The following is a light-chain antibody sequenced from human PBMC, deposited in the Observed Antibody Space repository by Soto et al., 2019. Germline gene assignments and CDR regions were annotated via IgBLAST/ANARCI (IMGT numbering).Light chain of an antibody. Sequence: DIVMTQSPLSLPVTPGEPASISCRSSQSLLHSNGKNYLDWYLQKPGQSPQLLIYLGSNRASGVPDRYSGSVSGTDFALKISRVEAEDVGVYYWMQALQIPWTFGQGTKVEIK. CDR3: MQALQIPWT. CDR2: LGS. V-gene: IGKV2-28*01. CDR1: QSLLHSNGKNY. J-gene: IGKJ1*01.